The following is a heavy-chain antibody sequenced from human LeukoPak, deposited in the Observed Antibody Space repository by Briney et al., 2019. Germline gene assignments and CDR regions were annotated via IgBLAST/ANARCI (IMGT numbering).Heavy chain of an antibody. J-gene: IGHJ5*02. CDR1: GFSLSTSEVG. Sequence: SGPTLVNPTQTLMLTCSFSGFSLSTSEVGVGWIRQPPEKALEWLALIYWDGDKRYSPSLKSRLTITKDTSKNQVVLTMTNMDPVDTATYYCAHKHQLGYFDPWGQGTLVTVSS. V-gene: IGHV2-5*02. CDR3: AHKHQLGYFDP. D-gene: IGHD6-13*01. CDR2: IYWDGDK.